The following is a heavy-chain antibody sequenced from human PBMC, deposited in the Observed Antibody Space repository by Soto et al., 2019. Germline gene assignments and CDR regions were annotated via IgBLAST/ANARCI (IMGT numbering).Heavy chain of an antibody. D-gene: IGHD2-21*02. Sequence: QVQLVQSGAEVKKPGSSVKVSCKASGGTFSSYAISWVRQAPGHGLEWMGGIIPIFGTANYAQKFQARVTITADESTSKAYMERSSLRSEDTDVYYCANRSYCGGDCYSGYFDFWGQGTLVTVSS. CDR1: GGTFSSYA. CDR3: ANRSYCGGDCYSGYFDF. V-gene: IGHV1-69*01. CDR2: IIPIFGTA. J-gene: IGHJ4*02.